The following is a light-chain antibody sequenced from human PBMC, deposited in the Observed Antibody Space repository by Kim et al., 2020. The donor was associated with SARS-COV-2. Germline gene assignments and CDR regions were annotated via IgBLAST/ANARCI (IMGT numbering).Light chain of an antibody. J-gene: IGLJ2*01. Sequence: QSALTQPASVSGSPGQSITISCTGTSSDVGGYKYVSWYQQHPGKAPKLMIYDVNNRPSGVSNRFSGSQSGYTASLTISGLQAEDEADYYCISYTSRNTVVCGGGTQLTVL. V-gene: IGLV2-14*03. CDR3: ISYTSRNTVV. CDR2: DVN. CDR1: SSDVGGYKY.